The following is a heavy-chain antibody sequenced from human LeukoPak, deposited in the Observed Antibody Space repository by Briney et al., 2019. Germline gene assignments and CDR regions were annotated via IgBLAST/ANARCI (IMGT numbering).Heavy chain of an antibody. Sequence: SETLSLTCTVSDGSISSYYWSWIRQPPGKGLEWIGYIYYSGSTNYNPSLKSRVTISVDTSKNQFSLKLSSVTAADTAVYYRARERYYGSGTYYRGNYFDYWGQGTLVTVSS. V-gene: IGHV4-59*01. J-gene: IGHJ4*02. CDR3: ARERYYGSGTYYRGNYFDY. CDR1: DGSISSYY. D-gene: IGHD3-10*01. CDR2: IYYSGST.